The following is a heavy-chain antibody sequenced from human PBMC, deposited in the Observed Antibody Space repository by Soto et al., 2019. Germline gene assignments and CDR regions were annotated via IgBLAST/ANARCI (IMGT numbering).Heavy chain of an antibody. D-gene: IGHD3-9*01. Sequence: QVQLVESEGGLVKPGGSPRLSCAASGFTISDYYMSWIRQAPGKGLEWVSYISSSSSYTNYADSVKGRFTISRDNAKNSLYLQMNSLRAEDTAVYYCARDRGLRYFDWLLYEDYYYGMDVWGQGTTVTVSS. CDR3: ARDRGLRYFDWLLYEDYYYGMDV. V-gene: IGHV3-11*06. CDR2: ISSSSSYT. J-gene: IGHJ6*02. CDR1: GFTISDYY.